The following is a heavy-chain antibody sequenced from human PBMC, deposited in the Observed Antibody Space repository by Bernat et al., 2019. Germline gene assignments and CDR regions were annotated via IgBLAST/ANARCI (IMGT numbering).Heavy chain of an antibody. D-gene: IGHD4-17*01. CDR1: GGSISSSSYY. V-gene: IGHV4-39*01. CDR2: IYYSGST. J-gene: IGHJ4*02. CDR3: AALWDTVTPYYFDY. Sequence: QLQLQESGPGLVKPSETLSLTCTVSGGSISSSSYYWGWIRQPPGKGLEWIGSIYYSGSTYYNPSLKSRVTISVDTSKNQFSLKLTSVTAADTAVYYCAALWDTVTPYYFDYWGQGTLVTVSS.